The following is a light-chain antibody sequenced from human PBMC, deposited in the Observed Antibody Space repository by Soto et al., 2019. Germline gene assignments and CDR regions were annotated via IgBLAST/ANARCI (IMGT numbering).Light chain of an antibody. CDR2: GAS. J-gene: IGKJ1*01. CDR3: QQYGSSPGT. V-gene: IGKV3-20*01. CDR1: QSISSTQ. Sequence: EIVLTQSPDTLSLSPGERATLSCRASQSISSTQLVWYQQKPGQAPSLLIFGASSRATGIPDRFSGSGSGTGSTLTISGLETEDFAVYYCQQYGSSPGTFGQGTKVDIK.